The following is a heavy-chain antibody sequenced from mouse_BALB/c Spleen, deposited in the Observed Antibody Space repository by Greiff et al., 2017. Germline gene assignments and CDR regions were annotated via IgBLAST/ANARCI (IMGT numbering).Heavy chain of an antibody. D-gene: IGHD2-3*01. J-gene: IGHJ4*01. Sequence: VQLQQSGPGLVQPSQSLSITCTVSGFSLTSYGVHWVRQSPGKGLEWLGVIWAGGSTNYNSALMSRLSISKDNSKSQVFLKMNSLQTDDTAMYYCARASMMTEIYYYAMDYWGQGTSVTVSS. CDR1: GFSLTSYG. V-gene: IGHV2-9*02. CDR2: IWAGGST. CDR3: ARASMMTEIYYYAMDY.